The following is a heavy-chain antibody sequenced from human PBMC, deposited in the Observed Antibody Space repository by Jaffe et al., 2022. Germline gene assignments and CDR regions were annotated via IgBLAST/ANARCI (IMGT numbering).Heavy chain of an antibody. Sequence: QVQLVQSGAEVKKPGASVKVSCKASGYTFTGYYMHWVRQAPGQGLEWMGRINPNSGGTNYAQKFQGRVTMTRDTSISTAYMELSRLRSDDTAVYYCARYCSGGSCYSGFGYWGQGTLVTVSS. CDR2: INPNSGGT. CDR1: GYTFTGYY. J-gene: IGHJ4*02. V-gene: IGHV1-2*06. CDR3: ARYCSGGSCYSGFGY. D-gene: IGHD2-15*01.